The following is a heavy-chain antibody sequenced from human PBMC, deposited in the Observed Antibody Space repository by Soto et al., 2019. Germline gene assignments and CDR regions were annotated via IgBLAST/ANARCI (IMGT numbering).Heavy chain of an antibody. CDR3: ARDGTSSYGLDV. D-gene: IGHD2-2*01. Sequence: PSETLSLTCSVSGGSISSYYWSWMRQSAGKGLEWIGRIQNSGNAYYNPSLEGRVTISEDTSKNQFSLKVSSVTAADTAVYYCARDGTSSYGLDVWGQGTTVTVSS. CDR2: IQNSGNA. CDR1: GGSISSYY. V-gene: IGHV4-4*07. J-gene: IGHJ6*02.